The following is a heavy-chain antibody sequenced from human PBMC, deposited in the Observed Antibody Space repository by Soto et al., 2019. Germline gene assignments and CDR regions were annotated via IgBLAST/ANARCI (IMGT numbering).Heavy chain of an antibody. Sequence: QVQLVQSGAEVKKPGASVTVSCKTSGFTFTNYYINWVRQAPGQGLEVMGWISAYSGNTNYAQNLQGRVTMTTDTSASTAYLELRSLRSDDTAVYFCARGDTYYVNWYFDYWGQGTLVTVSS. V-gene: IGHV1-18*01. J-gene: IGHJ4*02. CDR2: ISAYSGNT. CDR3: ARGDTYYVNWYFDY. D-gene: IGHD1-1*01. CDR1: GFTFTNYY.